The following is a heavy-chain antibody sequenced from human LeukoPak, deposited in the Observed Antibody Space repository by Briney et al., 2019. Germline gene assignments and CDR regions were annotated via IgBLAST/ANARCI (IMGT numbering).Heavy chain of an antibody. V-gene: IGHV3-43*02. Sequence: GGSLRLSCAVSGFTFDDYAMHWVRQAPGKGLEWVSLISGDGGSTYYADSVKGRFTISRDNSKNSLYLQMNSLRTEDTALYYCAKGDDSGYAISGWVDYWGQGTLVTVSS. CDR1: GFTFDDYA. D-gene: IGHD5-12*01. CDR2: ISGDGGST. J-gene: IGHJ4*02. CDR3: AKGDDSGYAISGWVDY.